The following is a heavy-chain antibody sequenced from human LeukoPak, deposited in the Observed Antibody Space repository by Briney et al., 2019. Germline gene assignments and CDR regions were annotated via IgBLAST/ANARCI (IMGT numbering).Heavy chain of an antibody. CDR1: GGSISSSSYY. Sequence: SETLSLTCTVSGGSISSSSYYWGWIRQPPGKGLEWIGSIYYSGSTYYNPSLKSRVTISVDTSKNQFSLKLSSVTAADTAVYYCARGATIFGYMDVWGKGTTVTVSS. CDR2: IYYSGST. D-gene: IGHD3-3*01. J-gene: IGHJ6*03. V-gene: IGHV4-39*07. CDR3: ARGATIFGYMDV.